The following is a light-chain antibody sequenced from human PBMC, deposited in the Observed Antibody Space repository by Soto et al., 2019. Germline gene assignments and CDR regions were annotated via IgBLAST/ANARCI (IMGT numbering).Light chain of an antibody. Sequence: EIVLTQSPGTLSLSPGERATLSCRASQTACSNCLAWYQQKPGQAPRLLISGASNSATSIPDRFSGSGSGTDFTLTISRLEPEDCAVSYCEQDGGSPCFTCGPGTRVYIK. CDR3: EQDGGSPCFT. J-gene: IGKJ3*01. V-gene: IGKV3-20*01. CDR1: QTACSNC. CDR2: GAS.